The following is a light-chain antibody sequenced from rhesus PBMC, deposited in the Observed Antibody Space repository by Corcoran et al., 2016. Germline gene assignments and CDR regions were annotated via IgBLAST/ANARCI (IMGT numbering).Light chain of an antibody. J-gene: IGKJ2*01. Sequence: DIQMTQSPSSLSASVGDTVTITCRASQGINNNLAWYQQKPGNVPKLLIYYASTLQSGVPSRFSGGGSGTDFTLTINSLRPEDFATYYCQHGFGIPYSFGQGTKVEIK. CDR2: YAS. CDR3: QHGFGIPYS. V-gene: IGKV1S15*01. CDR1: QGINNN.